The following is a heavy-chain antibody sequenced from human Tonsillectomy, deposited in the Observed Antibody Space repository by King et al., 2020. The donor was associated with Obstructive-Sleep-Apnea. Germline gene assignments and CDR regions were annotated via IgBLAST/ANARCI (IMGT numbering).Heavy chain of an antibody. CDR1: GFTFSYYG. V-gene: IGHV3-33*01. CDR3: ARDVGRDPYTSGDNWFDP. CDR2: IWYDGTNK. Sequence: QLVQSGGGVVQPGRSLRLSCAASGFTFSYYGMHWVRQAPGKGLEWVAGIWYDGTNKYYAESVKGRFTISRDNSQNTLFLQMNSLRVDDTAVYYCARDVGRDPYTSGDNWFDPWGQGTLVTVSS. J-gene: IGHJ5*02. D-gene: IGHD2-2*02.